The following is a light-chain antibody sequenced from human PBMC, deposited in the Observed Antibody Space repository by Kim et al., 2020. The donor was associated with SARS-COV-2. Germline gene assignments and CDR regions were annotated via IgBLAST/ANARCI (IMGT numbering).Light chain of an antibody. Sequence: ETVLTQSPGTLSLSPGERATLSCRASETVTTSYLAWYQQKPGQAPRLVIYGASRRATGIPNRFSGSGSGTAFTLTINRLEPEDFATYYCQHYGSSFTFGQGTKLEIK. CDR3: QHYGSSFT. J-gene: IGKJ2*01. V-gene: IGKV3-20*01. CDR2: GAS. CDR1: ETVTTSY.